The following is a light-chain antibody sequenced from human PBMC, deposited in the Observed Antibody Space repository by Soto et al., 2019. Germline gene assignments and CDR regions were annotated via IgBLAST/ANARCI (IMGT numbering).Light chain of an antibody. CDR1: SSDVGGYNY. Sequence: QSALTQPASVSGSPGQSITISCTGTSSDVGGYNYVSWYQQHPGKAPKRMIYEVSNRPSGVSNRFSGSKSGNTASLTISGLQAEDEADYYSSSYTSSSPYVFGTGTKLTVL. CDR2: EVS. J-gene: IGLJ1*01. CDR3: SSYTSSSPYV. V-gene: IGLV2-14*01.